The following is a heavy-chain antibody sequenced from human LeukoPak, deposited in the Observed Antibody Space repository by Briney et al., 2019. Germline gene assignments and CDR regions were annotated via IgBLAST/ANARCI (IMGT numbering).Heavy chain of an antibody. CDR3: ARGYSYEYYFDY. D-gene: IGHD5-18*01. V-gene: IGHV4-59*12. J-gene: IGHJ4*02. CDR2: IYYSGST. CDR1: GGSISSYY. Sequence: KPSETLSLTCTVSGGSISSYYWSWIRQPPGKGLEWIGYIYYSGSTNYNPSLKSRVTISVDRSKNQFSLKLSSVTAADTAVYYCARGYSYEYYFDYWGQGTLVTVSS.